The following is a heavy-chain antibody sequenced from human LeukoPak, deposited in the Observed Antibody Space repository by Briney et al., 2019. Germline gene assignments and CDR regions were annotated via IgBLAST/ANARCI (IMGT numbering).Heavy chain of an antibody. J-gene: IGHJ4*02. Sequence: GGSLRLSCAASGFTFSSYAMHWVRQAPGKGLEWVAVISYDGSNKYYADSVKGRFTISRDNSKNTLYLQMNSLRAEDTAVYYCARDTYYYGSGSYYIAEYWGQGTLVTVSS. D-gene: IGHD3-10*01. CDR1: GFTFSSYA. V-gene: IGHV3-30*04. CDR3: ARDTYYYGSGSYYIAEY. CDR2: ISYDGSNK.